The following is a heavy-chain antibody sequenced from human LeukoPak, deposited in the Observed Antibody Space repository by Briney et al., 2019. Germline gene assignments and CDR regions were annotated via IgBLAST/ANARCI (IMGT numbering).Heavy chain of an antibody. CDR1: GFTFSSYA. Sequence: GGSLRLSCAASGFTFSSYAMSWVRQAPGKGLEWVSAISGSGGSTYYADSLKGRFTISRDNSKNTLYLKMNSLRAEDTAVYYCAKHLRPVPILNSDRSGYGPLNYWGQGTLVTVSS. V-gene: IGHV3-23*01. D-gene: IGHD3-22*01. CDR2: ISGSGGST. CDR3: AKHLRPVPILNSDRSGYGPLNY. J-gene: IGHJ4*02.